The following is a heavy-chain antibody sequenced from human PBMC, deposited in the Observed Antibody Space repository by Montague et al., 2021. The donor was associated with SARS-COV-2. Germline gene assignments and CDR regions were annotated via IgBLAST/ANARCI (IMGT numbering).Heavy chain of an antibody. V-gene: IGHV4-34*01. Sequence: EKNNYNPSLKSRVTISVDTSKNQFSLKLSPVTAADTAVYYCASPTYYYDSSGSDALDIWGQGTRVTVSS. D-gene: IGHD3-22*01. J-gene: IGHJ3*02. CDR2: EKN. CDR3: ASPTYYYDSSGSDALDI.